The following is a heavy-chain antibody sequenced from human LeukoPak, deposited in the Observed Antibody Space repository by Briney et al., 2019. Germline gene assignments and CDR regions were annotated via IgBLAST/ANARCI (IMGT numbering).Heavy chain of an antibody. V-gene: IGHV3-48*01. CDR1: GFTFSSYW. Sequence: GGSLRLSCAASGFTFSSYWMSWVRQAPGKGLEWVSYISSSSSTIYYADSVKGRFTISRDNSKNTLFLQMNSLTAEDTAIYSCARPRLEYCSGGSCFDAFDIWGQGTMVTVSS. D-gene: IGHD2-15*01. CDR2: ISSSSSTI. CDR3: ARPRLEYCSGGSCFDAFDI. J-gene: IGHJ3*02.